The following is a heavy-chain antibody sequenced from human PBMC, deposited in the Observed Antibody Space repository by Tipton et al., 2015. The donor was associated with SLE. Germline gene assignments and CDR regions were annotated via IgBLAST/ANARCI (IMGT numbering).Heavy chain of an antibody. Sequence: SLRLSCAASGFTFSYYAMSWVRQAPGEGLEWVSVIYGDGTTTYYADSVKGRFTISRDNSKNTLYLQMNGLRAEDTAIYYCAKWALKSFSFSDYWGQGTLVTVSS. V-gene: IGHV3-23*03. CDR3: AKWALKSFSFSDY. CDR2: IYGDGTTT. D-gene: IGHD1-26*01. J-gene: IGHJ4*02. CDR1: GFTFSYYA.